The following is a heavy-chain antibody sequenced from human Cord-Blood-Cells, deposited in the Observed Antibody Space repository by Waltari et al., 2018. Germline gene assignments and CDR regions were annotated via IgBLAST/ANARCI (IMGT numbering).Heavy chain of an antibody. Sequence: QVQLQQWGAGLLKPSETLSLTCAVYGGSFSGYYWSWIRQPPGKGLEWFGEINHSGSTNYNPSLKSRVTISVDTSKNQFSLKLSSVTAADTAVYYCARGIVVVVAATRYGMDVWGQGTTVTVSS. V-gene: IGHV4-34*01. CDR3: ARGIVVVVAATRYGMDV. CDR1: GGSFSGYY. CDR2: INHSGST. D-gene: IGHD2-15*01. J-gene: IGHJ6*02.